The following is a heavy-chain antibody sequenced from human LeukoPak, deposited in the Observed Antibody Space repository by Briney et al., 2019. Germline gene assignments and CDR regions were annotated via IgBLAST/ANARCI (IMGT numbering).Heavy chain of an antibody. CDR3: TTDKYSSSLNYYYYGMDV. Sequence: GGSLRLSCAASEFTFSTYAMSWVRQAPGKGLEWVGRIKSKTDGGTTDYAAPVKGRFTISRDDSKNTLYLQMNSLKTEDTAVYYCTTDKYSSSLNYYYYGMDVWGQGTTVTVSS. CDR2: IKSKTDGGTT. V-gene: IGHV3-15*01. CDR1: EFTFSTYA. J-gene: IGHJ6*02. D-gene: IGHD6-6*01.